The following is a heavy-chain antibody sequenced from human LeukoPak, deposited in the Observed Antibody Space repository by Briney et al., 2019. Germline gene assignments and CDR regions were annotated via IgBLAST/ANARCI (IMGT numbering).Heavy chain of an antibody. CDR1: GFTFDDYA. CDR3: AKGPRSSSGLYYYYYMDV. Sequence: GGSLRLSCAASGFTFDDYAMHWARQAPGKCLEWVSLISWDGGSTYYADSVKGRFTISRDNSKNSLYLQMNSLRAEDTALYYCAKGPRSSSGLYYYYYMDVWGKGTTVTVSS. D-gene: IGHD6-19*01. V-gene: IGHV3-43D*04. J-gene: IGHJ6*03. CDR2: ISWDGGST.